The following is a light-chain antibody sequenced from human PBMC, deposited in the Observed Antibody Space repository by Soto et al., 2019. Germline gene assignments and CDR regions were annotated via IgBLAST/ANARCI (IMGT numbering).Light chain of an antibody. V-gene: IGKV3-15*01. CDR3: QQYNNWPLT. Sequence: ETVMTQSPASLSMSPGEGVTLSWRASQSVRSNLAWYQQRPGQAPRLLIYGASTRAADIPARFSGSGSGAEFTLTISSLQSKDFAFYYCQQYNNWPLTFGGGTKV. CDR2: GAS. CDR1: QSVRSN. J-gene: IGKJ4*01.